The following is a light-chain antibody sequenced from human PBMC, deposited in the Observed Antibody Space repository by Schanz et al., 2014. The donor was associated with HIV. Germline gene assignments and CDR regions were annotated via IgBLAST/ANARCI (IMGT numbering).Light chain of an antibody. V-gene: IGKV1-5*01. CDR1: QSIGNS. J-gene: IGKJ1*01. CDR3: HQYHTYSWT. CDR2: GAS. Sequence: DIQMTQSPSTLSASVGDRVIITCRASQSIGNSLAWFQQKPGRAPQLLIYGASALQPGVPTTFSGSGSGTEFTLTISSLQPGDFATYYCHQYHTYSWTFGQGTRVEI.